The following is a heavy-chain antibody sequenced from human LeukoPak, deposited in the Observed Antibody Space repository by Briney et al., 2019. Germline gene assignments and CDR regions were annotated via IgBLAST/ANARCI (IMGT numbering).Heavy chain of an antibody. J-gene: IGHJ3*02. Sequence: PGGSLRLSCAASGFTVRRYYMSWVRQAPGKGLGWVSVIYSGGSTYYADSVKGRFTISRDNSKSTLYLQMNSLRAEDTAVYYCARDRGCGDCYPPANDAFDIWGQGTMVTVSS. CDR3: ARDRGCGDCYPPANDAFDI. CDR1: GFTVRRYY. CDR2: IYSGGST. V-gene: IGHV3-66*01. D-gene: IGHD2-21*02.